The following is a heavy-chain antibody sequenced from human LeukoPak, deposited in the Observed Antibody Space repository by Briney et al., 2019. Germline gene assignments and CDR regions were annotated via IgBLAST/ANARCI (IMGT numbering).Heavy chain of an antibody. J-gene: IGHJ4*02. V-gene: IGHV3-33*06. Sequence: PGGSLRLSCAASGFTFSSYGMHWVGQAPGKGLEWVAVIWYDGSNKYYADSVQGRFTISRDNSKNTLYRQMNSLRAEDSAVYYCAKDLRFGELSPDYWGQGTLVTVSS. CDR1: GFTFSSYG. CDR3: AKDLRFGELSPDY. CDR2: IWYDGSNK. D-gene: IGHD3-10*01.